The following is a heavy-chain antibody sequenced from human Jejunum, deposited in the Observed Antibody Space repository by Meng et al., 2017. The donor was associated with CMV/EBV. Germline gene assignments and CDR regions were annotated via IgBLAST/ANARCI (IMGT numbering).Heavy chain of an antibody. CDR1: GFTVSSYW. Sequence: EGQLVGSGGGLVQPGGALSLSCAASGFTVSSYWMNWVREVPGKGLEWVSRINNDGSDTIYADSVKGRFTISRGNAENTLYLQMTSLRVEDTAMYYCARGGNSATFDYWGQGTLVTVSS. V-gene: IGHV3-74*01. CDR2: INNDGSDT. J-gene: IGHJ4*02. CDR3: ARGGNSATFDY. D-gene: IGHD4-23*01.